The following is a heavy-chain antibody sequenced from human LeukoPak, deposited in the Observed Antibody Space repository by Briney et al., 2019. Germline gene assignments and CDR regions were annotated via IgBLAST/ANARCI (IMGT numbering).Heavy chain of an antibody. J-gene: IGHJ4*02. CDR3: ARAMDS. V-gene: IGHV3-7*03. CDR2: IKQDGSEK. Sequence: GGSLRLSCVGSGFTFGSYWMNWVRQAPGKGLEWVANIKQDGSEKYYVDSVKGRFTISRDNAKNSLYLQMYSLRAEDTAVYYCARAMDSWGQGTLVTVSS. CDR1: GFTFGSYW.